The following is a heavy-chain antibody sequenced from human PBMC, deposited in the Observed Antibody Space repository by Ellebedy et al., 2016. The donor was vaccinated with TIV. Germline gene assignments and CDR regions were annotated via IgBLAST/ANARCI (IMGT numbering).Heavy chain of an antibody. J-gene: IGHJ6*02. CDR1: GLTVSSNY. V-gene: IGHV3-66*01. CDR2: FYSDGRT. CDR3: ARVRGRSESYAMDV. Sequence: PGGSLRLSCAASGLTVSSNYMNWVRQAPGKGLEWVSVFYSDGRTYFADSVKGRFTVSRDITRNTLYLQMNSTRAEDTAVYFCARVRGRSESYAMDVWGQGTTVTVSS.